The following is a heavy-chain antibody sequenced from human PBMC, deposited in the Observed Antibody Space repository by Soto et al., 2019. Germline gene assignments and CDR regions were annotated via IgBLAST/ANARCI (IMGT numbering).Heavy chain of an antibody. CDR1: GGSISSYY. Sequence: SETLSLTCTVSGGSISSYYWSWIRQPPGKGLEWIGYIYYSGSTNYNPSLKSRVTISVDTSKNQFSLKLSSVTAADTAVYYCARDSRYTSTAYYYYGMDVWGQGTTVTVSS. J-gene: IGHJ6*02. V-gene: IGHV4-59*01. CDR3: ARDSRYTSTAYYYYGMDV. CDR2: IYYSGST. D-gene: IGHD2-15*01.